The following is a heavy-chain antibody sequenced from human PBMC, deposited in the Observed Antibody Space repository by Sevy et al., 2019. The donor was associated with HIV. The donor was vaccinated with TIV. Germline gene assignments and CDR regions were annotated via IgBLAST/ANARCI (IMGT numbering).Heavy chain of an antibody. V-gene: IGHV3-30*04. J-gene: IGHJ4*02. CDR3: ARDGDIVVVVGASALFDY. Sequence: GGSLRLSCAASGFTFSSYAMHWVRQAPGKGLEWVADISHDGSNKYYADSVKGRFTISRDNSKNTLYLQMNSLRAEDTAVYYCARDGDIVVVVGASALFDYWGQGILVTVSS. CDR2: ISHDGSNK. CDR1: GFTFSSYA. D-gene: IGHD2-15*01.